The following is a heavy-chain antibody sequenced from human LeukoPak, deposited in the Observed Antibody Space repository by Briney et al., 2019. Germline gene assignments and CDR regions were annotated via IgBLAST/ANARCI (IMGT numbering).Heavy chain of an antibody. J-gene: IGHJ4*02. V-gene: IGHV4-34*01. CDR1: GGSFSGYY. Sequence: SETLSLTCAVYGGSFSGYYWSWIRQPPGKGLEWIGEINHSGSTNYNPSLKSRVTISVDTSKNQFSLKLSSETAADTAVYYCARADGDYLFDYWGQGTLVTVSS. D-gene: IGHD4-17*01. CDR2: INHSGST. CDR3: ARADGDYLFDY.